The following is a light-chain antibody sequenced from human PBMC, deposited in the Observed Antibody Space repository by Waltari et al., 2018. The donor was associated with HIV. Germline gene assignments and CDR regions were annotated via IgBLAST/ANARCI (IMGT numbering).Light chain of an antibody. Sequence: EIVLTQSPGTLSLSPGEIATLSCSASQNVNSNYLSWYQHRPGQAPRLLIYGASSRATGIPDRFSGGGSGTDFTLTISRLEPEDFAVYYCQSYGRSPITFGRGTRLDIK. J-gene: IGKJ5*01. V-gene: IGKV3-20*01. CDR1: QNVNSNY. CDR3: QSYGRSPIT. CDR2: GAS.